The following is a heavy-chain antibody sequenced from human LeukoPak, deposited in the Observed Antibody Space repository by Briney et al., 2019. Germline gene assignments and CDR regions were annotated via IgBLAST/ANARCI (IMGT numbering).Heavy chain of an antibody. D-gene: IGHD6-13*01. CDR1: GDSVSRNTAG. Sequence: PSQTLSLTCAISGDSVSRNTAGWSWIRQSPSRGLEWLGRTYYRSRWYTDFAPSVRNRITINADTSKNQFSLKLSSVTAADTAVYYCARVRRAAAIRWFDPWGQGTLVTVSS. J-gene: IGHJ5*02. V-gene: IGHV6-1*01. CDR3: ARVRRAAAIRWFDP. CDR2: TYYRSRWYT.